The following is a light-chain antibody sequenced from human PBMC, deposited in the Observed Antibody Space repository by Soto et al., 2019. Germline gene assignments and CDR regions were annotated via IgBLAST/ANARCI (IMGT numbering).Light chain of an antibody. J-gene: IGKJ4*01. CDR3: PQYNFRPPLT. CDR2: DAS. CDR1: QSVNSN. V-gene: IGKV3-15*01. Sequence: EIVMTQSPATLSVSPGERATLSCRASQSVNSNLAWYRQKPGQAPRLLISDASTRATGVPARFSGSRSGTEFTLTISSLESEDSGIYYSPQYNFRPPLTFGGGTKVEIK.